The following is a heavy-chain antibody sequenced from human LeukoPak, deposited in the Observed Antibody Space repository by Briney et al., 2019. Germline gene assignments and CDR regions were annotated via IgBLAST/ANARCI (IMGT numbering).Heavy chain of an antibody. J-gene: IGHJ1*01. CDR2: ISGDGGST. CDR3: ARDSQEFFQH. CDR1: GFPSDNYA. V-gene: IGHV3-43*02. Sequence: GGSLRLSCAASGFPSDNYAIHWVRRPPGKGLEWVSLISGDGGSTYYADSMKGRFTISRDNSRNSLYLQMNSLRTEDTALYYCARDSQEFFQHWGQGTLVTVSS.